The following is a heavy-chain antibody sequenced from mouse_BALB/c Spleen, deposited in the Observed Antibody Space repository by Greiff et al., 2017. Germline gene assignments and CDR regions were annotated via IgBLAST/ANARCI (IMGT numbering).Heavy chain of an antibody. CDR2: IRNKANGYTT. V-gene: IGHV7-3*02. Sequence: EVQRVESGGGLVQPGGSLRLSCATSGFTFTDYYMSWVRQPPGKALEWLGFIRNKANGYTTEYSASVKGRFTISRDNSQSILYLQMNTLRAEDSATYYCARDIEGRYYFDYWGQGTTLTVSS. CDR3: ARDIEGRYYFDY. J-gene: IGHJ2*01. D-gene: IGHD3-3*01. CDR1: GFTFTDYY.